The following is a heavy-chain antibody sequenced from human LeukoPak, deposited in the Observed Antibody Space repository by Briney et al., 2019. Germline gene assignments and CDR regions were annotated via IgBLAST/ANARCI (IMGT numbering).Heavy chain of an antibody. CDR2: INPNSGGT. Sequence: ASVKVSCKASGYTFTGYYMHWVRQAPGQGLEWMGWINPNSGGTNYAQKFQGRVTMTRDTSISTAYMELSSLRSEDTAVYYCARDQYCSGGSCPYYYYGMDVWGQGTTVTVSS. V-gene: IGHV1-2*02. CDR1: GYTFTGYY. D-gene: IGHD2-15*01. J-gene: IGHJ6*02. CDR3: ARDQYCSGGSCPYYYYGMDV.